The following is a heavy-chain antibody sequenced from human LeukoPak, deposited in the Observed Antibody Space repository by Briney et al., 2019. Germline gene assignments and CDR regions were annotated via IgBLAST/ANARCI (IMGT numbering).Heavy chain of an antibody. V-gene: IGHV3-15*01. CDR3: TTVDGDGYIVDY. J-gene: IGHJ4*02. D-gene: IGHD5-24*01. CDR2: IKSKTDGGTT. CDR1: GFSVSGYW. Sequence: PGGSLRLSCAVSGFSVSGYWMTWVRQAPGKGLEWVGRIKSKTDGGTTDYAAPVKGRFTISRDDSKNTLYLQMNSLKTEDTAVYYCTTVDGDGYIVDYWGQGTLVTVSS.